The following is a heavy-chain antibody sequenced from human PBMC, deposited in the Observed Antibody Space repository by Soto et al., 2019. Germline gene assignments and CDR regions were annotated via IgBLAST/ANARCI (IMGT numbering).Heavy chain of an antibody. V-gene: IGHV3-74*01. CDR1: GFTFSNYW. D-gene: IGHD7-27*01. Sequence: EVQLVVSGGDLIQPGGSLRLSCAASGFTFSNYWMHWVRQAPGKGLVWVSRINGDGSTTSYADSVKGRFTISRDNAKNTLSLQMNSLRAEDTAVYYCVRGSVYNWGGDFWGQGTLVTVSS. J-gene: IGHJ4*02. CDR3: VRGSVYNWGGDF. CDR2: INGDGSTT.